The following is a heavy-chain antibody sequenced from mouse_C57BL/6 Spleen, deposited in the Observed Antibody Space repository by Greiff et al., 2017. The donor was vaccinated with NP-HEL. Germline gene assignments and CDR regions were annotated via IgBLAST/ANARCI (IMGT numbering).Heavy chain of an antibody. CDR2: IDPNSGGT. CDR3: ARPFFITTAYAMDY. V-gene: IGHV1-72*01. J-gene: IGHJ4*01. D-gene: IGHD1-1*01. Sequence: QVQLKQPGAELVKPGASVKLSCKASGYTFTSYWMHWVKQRPGRGLEWIGRIDPNSGGTKDNEKFKSKATLTVDKPSSTAYMQLSSLTSEDSAVYYCARPFFITTAYAMDYWGQGTSVTVSS. CDR1: GYTFTSYW.